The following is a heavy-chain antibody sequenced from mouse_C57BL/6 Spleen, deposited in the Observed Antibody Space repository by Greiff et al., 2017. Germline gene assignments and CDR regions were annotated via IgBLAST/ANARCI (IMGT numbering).Heavy chain of an antibody. CDR1: GYTFTSYW. J-gene: IGHJ2*01. CDR2: IDPSDSYT. D-gene: IGHD1-1*01. Sequence: VQLQQPGAELVRPGTSVKLSCKASGYTFTSYWMHWVKQRPGQGLEWIGVIDPSDSYTTYNPKFKGKATLTLDTSSSTAYMQLSSLTSEDSAVYYCAIPITTVVATDYWGQGTTLTVSS. CDR3: AIPITTVVATDY. V-gene: IGHV1-59*01.